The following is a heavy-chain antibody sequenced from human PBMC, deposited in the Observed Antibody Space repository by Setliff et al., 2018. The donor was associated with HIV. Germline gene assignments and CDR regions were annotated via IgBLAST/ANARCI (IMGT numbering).Heavy chain of an antibody. D-gene: IGHD3-16*01. Sequence: SETLSLTCAVSDYSISSGYYWGWIRQPPGKGLEWIGGIYHSGSTYYNPSLKSRVTISVDTSKNQFSLNLSSVTAADTAVYYCARGLSCASTWCYTYYYYYYGLDVWGQGTTVTVSS. V-gene: IGHV4-38-2*01. CDR3: ARGLSCASTWCYTYYYYYYGLDV. J-gene: IGHJ6*02. CDR1: DYSISSGYY. CDR2: IYHSGST.